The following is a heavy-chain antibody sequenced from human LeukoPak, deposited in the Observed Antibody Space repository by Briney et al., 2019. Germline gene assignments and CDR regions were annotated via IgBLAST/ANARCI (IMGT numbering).Heavy chain of an antibody. Sequence: PGGSLRLSCAASGFTFSSYAMHWVRQAPGKGLEWVVVISYDGSNKYYADSVKGRFTISRDNSKNTLYLQMNSLRAEDTAVYYCARDRASMVRGGILDYWGQGTLVTVSS. CDR3: ARDRASMVRGGILDY. J-gene: IGHJ4*02. CDR1: GFTFSSYA. CDR2: ISYDGSNK. D-gene: IGHD3-10*01. V-gene: IGHV3-30*04.